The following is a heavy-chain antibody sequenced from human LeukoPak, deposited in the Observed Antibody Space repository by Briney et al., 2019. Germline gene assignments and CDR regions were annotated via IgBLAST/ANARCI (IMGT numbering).Heavy chain of an antibody. Sequence: GGSLRLSCAASGFTFSSYSMNWVRQAPGKGLEWVSAISGSGGSTYYADSVKGRFTISRDNSKNTLYLQMNSLRAEDTAVYYCAKDYRSGYYPNWFDPWGQGTLVTVSS. CDR1: GFTFSSYS. V-gene: IGHV3-23*01. J-gene: IGHJ5*02. D-gene: IGHD3-3*01. CDR3: AKDYRSGYYPNWFDP. CDR2: ISGSGGST.